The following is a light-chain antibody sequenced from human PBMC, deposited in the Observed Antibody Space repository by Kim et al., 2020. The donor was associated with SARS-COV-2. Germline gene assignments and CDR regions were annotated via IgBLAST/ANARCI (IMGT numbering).Light chain of an antibody. J-gene: IGKJ1*01. Sequence: DIQMTQSPSSLSASVGDRVTITCRASQSISSYLNWYQQKPGKAPNLLIYAASSLQSGVPSRFSGSGSGTDFTLTISSLQPEDFATYYCQQSYNSLRTFGQGTKVEI. CDR3: QQSYNSLRT. CDR1: QSISSY. V-gene: IGKV1-39*01. CDR2: AAS.